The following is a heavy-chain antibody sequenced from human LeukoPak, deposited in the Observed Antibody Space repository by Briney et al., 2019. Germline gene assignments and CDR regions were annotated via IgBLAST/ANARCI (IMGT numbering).Heavy chain of an antibody. D-gene: IGHD6-19*01. Sequence: PGGSLRLSCAASGFTFSNSWMHWVRQGPGKGPVWVSRIKSDGSYITYADSVEGRFIISRDNAENTLYLQMNSLRVDDTAVYYCATGDSGWYNYWGQGTLVTVSA. V-gene: IGHV3-74*03. J-gene: IGHJ4*02. CDR3: ATGDSGWYNY. CDR2: IKSDGSYI. CDR1: GFTFSNSW.